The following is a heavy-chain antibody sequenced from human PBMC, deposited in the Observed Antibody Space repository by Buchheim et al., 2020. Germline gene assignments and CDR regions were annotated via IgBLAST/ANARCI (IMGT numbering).Heavy chain of an antibody. CDR2: IIPILGIA. CDR1: GGTFSSYT. J-gene: IGHJ6*02. V-gene: IGHV1-69*02. Sequence: QVQLVQSGAEVKKPGSSVKVSCKASGGTFSSYTISWVRQAPGQGLEWMGRIIPILGIANYAQKFQGRVTITADTSTSTAYMELSSLRSEDTAVYYCAVAVAGGYYYYYYGMDVWGQGTT. CDR3: AVAVAGGYYYYYYGMDV. D-gene: IGHD6-19*01.